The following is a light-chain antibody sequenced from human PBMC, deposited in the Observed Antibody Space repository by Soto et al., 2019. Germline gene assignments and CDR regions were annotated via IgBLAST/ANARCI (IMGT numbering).Light chain of an antibody. CDR3: QQYGSSPIT. CDR1: QSVSIH. CDR2: GAY. V-gene: IGKV3-20*01. Sequence: ETVMTQSPGTLSVSLGERATLSCRASQSVSIHLAWYQQKPGQAPRLLIYGAYSRATGIQDRFSGSGSGTDFTLTIRRLEPEDIAVYYCQQYGSSPITFGQGTRLEIK. J-gene: IGKJ5*01.